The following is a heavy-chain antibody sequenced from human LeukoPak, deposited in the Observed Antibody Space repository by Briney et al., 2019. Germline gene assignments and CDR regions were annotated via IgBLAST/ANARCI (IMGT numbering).Heavy chain of an antibody. V-gene: IGHV4-34*01. CDR3: ARGDNTGYVY. Sequence: PSETLSLTCTVPGGSISSFHWSWIRQPPGKGLEWIGEINHSGSTHYNPSLKSRVTISVDTSKNQFSLKVSSVTAADTAVYYCARGDNTGYVYWGQGTLVTVSS. CDR1: GGSISSFH. CDR2: INHSGST. D-gene: IGHD5-12*01. J-gene: IGHJ4*02.